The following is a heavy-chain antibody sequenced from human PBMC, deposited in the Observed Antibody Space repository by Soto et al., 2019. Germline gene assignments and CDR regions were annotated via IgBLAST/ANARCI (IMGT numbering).Heavy chain of an antibody. CDR3: AKARPKAGAGLDY. J-gene: IGHJ4*02. V-gene: IGHV4-59*12. CDR1: GGSISSYY. D-gene: IGHD6-13*01. Sequence: SETPALTCTVHGGSISSYYWTWIRQPPGKGLEWIGYINHSGSTNYNPSLKSRVTISVDTSKTQFSLKLSSVTAADTAVYYCAKARPKAGAGLDYWGQGTLVSVSS. CDR2: INHSGST.